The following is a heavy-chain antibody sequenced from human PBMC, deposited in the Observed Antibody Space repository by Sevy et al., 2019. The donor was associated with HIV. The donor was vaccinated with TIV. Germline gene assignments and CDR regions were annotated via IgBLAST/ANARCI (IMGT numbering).Heavy chain of an antibody. D-gene: IGHD6-19*01. V-gene: IGHV1-18*01. J-gene: IGHJ4*02. CDR1: GYTFTSYG. Sequence: ASVKVSCKASGYTFTSYGISWVRQAPGQGLERMGWISAYNGNTNYAQKLQGRVTMTNDTSMRTAYMELRSLRSDDTSVYYCATGYSSGWYLANYWGQGTLVIVSS. CDR3: ATGYSSGWYLANY. CDR2: ISAYNGNT.